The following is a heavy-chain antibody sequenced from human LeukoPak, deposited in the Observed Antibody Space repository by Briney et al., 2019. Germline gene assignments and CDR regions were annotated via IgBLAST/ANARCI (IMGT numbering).Heavy chain of an antibody. CDR1: GGSFSGYY. CDR3: ARQGSRRDGYKTDY. CDR2: IYYSGST. D-gene: IGHD5-24*01. V-gene: IGHV4-59*08. J-gene: IGHJ4*02. Sequence: SETLSLTCAVYGGSFSGYYWSWIRQPPGKGLEWIGYIYYSGSTNYNPSLKSRVTISVDTSKNQFSLKLSSVTAADTAVYYCARQGSRRDGYKTDYWGQGTLVTVSS.